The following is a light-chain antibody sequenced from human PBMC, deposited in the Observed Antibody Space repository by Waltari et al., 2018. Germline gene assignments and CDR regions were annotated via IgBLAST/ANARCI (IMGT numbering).Light chain of an antibody. CDR2: GTN. Sequence: QSVLTQPPSVSGAPGLRVTIPCPGSSPNIGAGYDVYWYQHLPGTAPKLLIYGTNNPPSAVPDRFSGSKSGTSASLAITGIQVDDEADYYCQSYDTSLSVVFGGGTKLTVL. CDR1: SPNIGAGYD. J-gene: IGLJ2*01. CDR3: QSYDTSLSVV. V-gene: IGLV1-40*01.